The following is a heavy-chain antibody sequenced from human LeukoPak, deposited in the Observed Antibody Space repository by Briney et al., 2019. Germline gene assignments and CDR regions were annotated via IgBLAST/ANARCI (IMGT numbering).Heavy chain of an antibody. CDR1: GFTFSNYA. CDR2: ISGSGGST. J-gene: IGHJ4*02. CDR3: AKDMSSGWPHYFDY. V-gene: IGHV3-23*01. D-gene: IGHD6-19*01. Sequence: GGSLRLSCAASGFTFSNYAMSWVRQAPGKGLEWVSAISGSGGSTYYADSVKGRFTISSDNSKNTLYLQMNSLRAEDTAVYYCAKDMSSGWPHYFDYWGQGTLVTVSS.